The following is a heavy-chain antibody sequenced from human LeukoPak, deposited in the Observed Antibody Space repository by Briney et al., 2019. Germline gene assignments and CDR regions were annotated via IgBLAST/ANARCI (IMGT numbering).Heavy chain of an antibody. CDR1: GFTFDDYA. Sequence: PGRSLRLSCAASGFTFDDYAMHWVRQAPGKGREWVSGISWNSGSIGYADSVKGRFTISRDNAKNSLYLQMNSLRAEDTALYYCAKDTQIAAAGSDNWFDPWGQGTLVTVSS. D-gene: IGHD6-13*01. J-gene: IGHJ5*02. CDR3: AKDTQIAAAGSDNWFDP. V-gene: IGHV3-9*01. CDR2: ISWNSGSI.